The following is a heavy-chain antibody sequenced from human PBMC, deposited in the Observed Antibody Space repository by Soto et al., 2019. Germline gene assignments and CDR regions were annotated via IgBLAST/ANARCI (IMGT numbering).Heavy chain of an antibody. J-gene: IGHJ6*02. CDR2: IVVGSGST. V-gene: IGHV1-58*01. CDR1: GITFRRSA. D-gene: IGHD3-3*01. CDR3: AVPLYGVVLHYYYRMDV. Sequence: SVKVSCKASGITFRRSAVQWMRQARGQPLEWIGRIVVGSGSTTYAQIVQERITITRDMSTSTVYMDLRSLRPEDTAMYYCAVPLYGVVLHYYYRMDVWGPGTSVTVSS.